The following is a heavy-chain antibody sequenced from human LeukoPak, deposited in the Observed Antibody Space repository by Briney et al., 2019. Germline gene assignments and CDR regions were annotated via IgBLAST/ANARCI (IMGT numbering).Heavy chain of an antibody. CDR2: IHYSGTT. J-gene: IGHJ6*02. CDR1: GASSTSYY. V-gene: IGHV4-59*08. Sequence: PSETLSLTCTVSGASSTSYYWSWIRQPPGKGLEWMGYIHYSGTTNYNPTVTTRVTFSMDTSKAQVSLKLRSVTAADTAVYYCARHLPIRGSYGMDVWDQGTTVTVSS. CDR3: ARHLPIRGSYGMDV. D-gene: IGHD3-16*01.